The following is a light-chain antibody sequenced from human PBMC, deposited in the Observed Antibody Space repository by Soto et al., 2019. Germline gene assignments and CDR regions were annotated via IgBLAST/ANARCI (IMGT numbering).Light chain of an antibody. J-gene: IGLJ2*01. CDR1: SSNIGAGYD. V-gene: IGLV1-40*01. CDR3: QSYDTSLSGVV. CDR2: GXX. Sequence: QSVLTQPPSVSGAPGQRVTISCTGSSSNIGAGYDVHWYQQVPGTAPKLLISGXXXXPSGVPDRFSGSKSGTSASLAITGXXXXXXXXXXCQSYDTSLSGVVFGGGTKLTVL.